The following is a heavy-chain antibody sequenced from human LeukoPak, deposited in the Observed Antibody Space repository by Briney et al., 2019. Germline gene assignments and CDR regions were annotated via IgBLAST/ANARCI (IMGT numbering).Heavy chain of an antibody. CDR2: INAGNGNT. V-gene: IGHV1-3*01. CDR3: ARVRYCSGGSCPLPDY. D-gene: IGHD2-15*01. Sequence: ASVKVSCKASGYTFTSYAMHWVRQAPGQRLEWIGWINAGNGNTKYSQKFQGRVTITRDTSASTAYMELSSLRSEDTAVYYCARVRYCSGGSCPLPDYWGQGTLVTVSS. CDR1: GYTFTSYA. J-gene: IGHJ4*02.